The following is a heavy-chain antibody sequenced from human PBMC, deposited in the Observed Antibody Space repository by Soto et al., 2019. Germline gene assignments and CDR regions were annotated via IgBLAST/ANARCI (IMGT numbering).Heavy chain of an antibody. Sequence: QVQLVPSGAEVKKPGSSVKVSCKASGGTFSSYAITWVRQAPGQGLEWMGGIIPIFGTANHAQKFHGRVTITADESPSTAYMELSSLSSEATAVYYCARDRCSRGSCYPGWCGPWGQGTLVTVSS. D-gene: IGHD2-15*01. J-gene: IGHJ5*02. V-gene: IGHV1-69*01. CDR3: ARDRCSRGSCYPGWCGP. CDR1: GGTFSSYA. CDR2: IIPIFGTA.